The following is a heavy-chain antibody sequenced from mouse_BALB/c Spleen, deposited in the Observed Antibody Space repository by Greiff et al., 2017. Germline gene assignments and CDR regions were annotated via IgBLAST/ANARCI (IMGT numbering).Heavy chain of an antibody. J-gene: IGHJ4*01. Sequence: DVQLQESGGGLVQPGGSRKLSCAASGFTFSDYGMAWVRQAPGKGPEWVAFISNLAYSIYYADTVTGRFTISRENAKNTLYLEMSSLRSEDTAMYYCARAIYYYGRSAMDYGGQGTSDSVST. D-gene: IGHD1-1*01. CDR2: ISNLAYSI. V-gene: IGHV5-15*02. CDR1: GFTFSDYG. CDR3: ARAIYYYGRSAMDY.